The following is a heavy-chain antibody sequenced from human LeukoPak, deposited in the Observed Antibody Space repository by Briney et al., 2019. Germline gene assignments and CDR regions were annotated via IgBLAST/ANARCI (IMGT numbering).Heavy chain of an antibody. CDR2: INTDGTVT. D-gene: IGHD6-19*01. Sequence: GGSLRLSCAASGFTFSKYWVLWVRQAPGKGLESVSRINTDGTVTTYADSVKGRFTVSRDNADNTMFLQMNSVRDEDTAVYYCATKQWLAPPPDSWGQGTPVTVSS. J-gene: IGHJ4*02. CDR1: GFTFSKYW. V-gene: IGHV3-74*01. CDR3: ATKQWLAPPPDS.